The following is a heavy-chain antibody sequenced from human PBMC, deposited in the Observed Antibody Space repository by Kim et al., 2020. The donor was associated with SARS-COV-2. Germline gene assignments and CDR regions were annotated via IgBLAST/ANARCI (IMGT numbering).Heavy chain of an antibody. CDR3: ARGSGDTDYYYYGMDV. D-gene: IGHD4-17*01. J-gene: IGHJ6*02. V-gene: IGHV3-48*03. Sequence: VKGRFTISRDNAKNSLYLQMNSLRAEDTAVYYCARGSGDTDYYYYGMDVWGQGTTVTVSS.